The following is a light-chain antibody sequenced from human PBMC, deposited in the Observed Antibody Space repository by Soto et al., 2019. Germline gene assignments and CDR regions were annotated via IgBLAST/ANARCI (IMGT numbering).Light chain of an antibody. CDR3: SSYTSTSPVV. CDR2: EVI. V-gene: IGLV2-14*01. Sequence: QSALTQPAAVSGSPGQSITISCTGSSSDIGTYDYVSWFQQHPGKVPKLMIYEVINRPSGVSNRFSGSKSGNTASLTISGLQAEDEADYYCSSYTSTSPVVVVGGTKVTVL. J-gene: IGLJ3*02. CDR1: SSDIGTYDY.